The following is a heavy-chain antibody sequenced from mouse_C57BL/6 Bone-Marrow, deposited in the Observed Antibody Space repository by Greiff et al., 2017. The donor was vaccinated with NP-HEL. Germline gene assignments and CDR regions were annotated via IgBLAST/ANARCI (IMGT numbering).Heavy chain of an antibody. CDR1: GYTSTSYG. CDR2: IYPRSGNT. J-gene: IGHJ4*01. D-gene: IGHD1-1*01. Sequence: VQLQQSGAELARPGASVKLSCKASGYTSTSYGISWVKQRTGQGLEWIGEIYPRSGNTYYNEKFKGKATLTADKSSSTAYMELRSLTSEDSAVYFCARITTVVATEDFYAMDYWGQGTSVTVSS. CDR3: ARITTVVATEDFYAMDY. V-gene: IGHV1-81*01.